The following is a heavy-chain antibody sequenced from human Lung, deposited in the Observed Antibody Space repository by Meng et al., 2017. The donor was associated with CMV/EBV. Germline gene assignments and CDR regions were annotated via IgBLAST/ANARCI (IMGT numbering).Heavy chain of an antibody. D-gene: IGHD6-19*01. J-gene: IGHJ4*02. CDR1: GYTFNSYG. CDR3: GTLKYTSGFYGPAY. V-gene: IGHV7-4-1*02. Sequence: QVQLGQSGAEVKKPGASVKVSCKASGYTFNSYGISWVRQAPGQGLEWMGWISTNTGNPTYAQGFTGRFVFSVDTSVSTAYLQISSLKAEDTAVYYCGTLKYTSGFYGPAYWGQGALVTVSS. CDR2: ISTNTGNP.